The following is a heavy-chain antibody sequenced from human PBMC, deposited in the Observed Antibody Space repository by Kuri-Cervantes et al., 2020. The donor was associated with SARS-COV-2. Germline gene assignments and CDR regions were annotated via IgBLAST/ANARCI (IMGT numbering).Heavy chain of an antibody. D-gene: IGHD2-2*01. CDR3: ARIVVPAAIGY. Sequence: SETLSLTCTVSGGSISSYYWSWIRQPPGKGLEWIGYIYYSGSTNYNPSLKSRVTISVDTSKNQFSLKLSSVTAADTAVYYCARIVVPAAIGYWGQGTLVTVSS. CDR2: IYYSGST. CDR1: GGSISSYY. V-gene: IGHV4-59*08. J-gene: IGHJ4*02.